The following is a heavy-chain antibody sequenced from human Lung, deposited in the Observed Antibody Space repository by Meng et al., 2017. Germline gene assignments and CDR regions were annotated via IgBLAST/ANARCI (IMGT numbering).Heavy chain of an antibody. CDR1: GYTFTSYY. J-gene: IGHJ4*02. CDR3: ARDVRLLEAYFDY. V-gene: IGHV1-46*03. D-gene: IGHD6-25*01. Sequence: QVQLVQSGAEVKMSGASVKVSCKVSGYTFTSYYIHWVRQAPGQGLEWMGLINSSGDYTRYAQRFQGRVTMTRDTSTSTVYMELSSLRSEDTAVYFCARDVRLLEAYFDYWGQGTLVTVSS. CDR2: INSSGDYT.